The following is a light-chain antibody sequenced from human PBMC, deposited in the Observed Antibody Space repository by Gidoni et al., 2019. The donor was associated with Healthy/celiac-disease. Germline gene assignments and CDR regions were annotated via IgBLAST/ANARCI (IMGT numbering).Light chain of an antibody. CDR3: AAWDDSLSGPV. J-gene: IGLJ3*02. CDR2: RTN. Sequence: QSVLTQPPSASGTPGQRVTISCSGSSSNIGSNYVYWYQQLPGTAPKHLIYRTNQRPSVVPDRFSGSKSGTSASLAISGRRSEEEADYYCAAWDDSLSGPVFGGGTKLTVL. V-gene: IGLV1-47*01. CDR1: SSNIGSNY.